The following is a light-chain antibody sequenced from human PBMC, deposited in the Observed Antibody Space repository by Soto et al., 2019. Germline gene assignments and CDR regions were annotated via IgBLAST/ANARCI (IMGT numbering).Light chain of an antibody. CDR2: GAS. Sequence: EIVLTQSPGTLSLSQGERATLSCRASRSVSSSYLAWYQQKPGQAPRLIIYGASSRATGIPDRFSGSGSGTDFTLTISRLEPEDFAVYYGQQYGSSPTLTFGGGTKVDIK. J-gene: IGKJ4*01. CDR1: RSVSSSY. V-gene: IGKV3-20*01. CDR3: QQYGSSPTLT.